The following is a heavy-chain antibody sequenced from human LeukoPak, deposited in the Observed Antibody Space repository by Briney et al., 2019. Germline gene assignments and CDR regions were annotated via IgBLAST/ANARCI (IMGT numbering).Heavy chain of an antibody. V-gene: IGHV4-4*02. CDR2: ISLSGRT. CDR3: SRESGAFSPFGY. D-gene: IGHD1-26*01. J-gene: IGHJ4*02. CDR1: GGSISRTNW. Sequence: SETLSLTCEVSGGSISRTNWWSWVRQSPGQGLEWIGEISLSGRTNYNPSLQSRVTMSLDESKNQLSLDLASVTAADTAVYYCSRESGAFSPFGYWGQGTLVTVHS.